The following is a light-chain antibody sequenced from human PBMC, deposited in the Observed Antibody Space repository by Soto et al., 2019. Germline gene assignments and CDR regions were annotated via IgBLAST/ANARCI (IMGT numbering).Light chain of an antibody. CDR3: QQCGSSPC. Sequence: EIVLTQSPGTLSLSPGERATLSCRASQSVSSSYLAWYQQKPGQAPRLLIYGASSRATGIPDSFSGSGSGTDFTLTISTLEPEGFAVYSCQQCGSSPCFGGGTKVEIK. J-gene: IGKJ4*01. CDR2: GAS. V-gene: IGKV3-20*01. CDR1: QSVSSSY.